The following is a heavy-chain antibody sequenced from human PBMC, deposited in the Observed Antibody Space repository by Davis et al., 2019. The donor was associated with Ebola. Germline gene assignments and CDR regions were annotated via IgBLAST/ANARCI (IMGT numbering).Heavy chain of an antibody. J-gene: IGHJ4*02. Sequence: GGSLRLSCAASGFTFSDYYMSWIRQAPGKGLEWISYISVSGTTIYYADSMKGRFTISRDNSKNTLYLQMNSLRAEDTAVYYCAKDLHYYYDFWSGYGPFDYWGQGTLVTVSS. CDR2: ISVSGTTI. D-gene: IGHD3-3*01. V-gene: IGHV3-11*01. CDR1: GFTFSDYY. CDR3: AKDLHYYYDFWSGYGPFDY.